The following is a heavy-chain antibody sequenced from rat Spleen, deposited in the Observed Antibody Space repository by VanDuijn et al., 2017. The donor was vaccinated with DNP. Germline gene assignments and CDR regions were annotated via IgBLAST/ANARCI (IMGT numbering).Heavy chain of an antibody. V-gene: IGHV5-20*01. CDR2: ISYDGGST. D-gene: IGHD1-4*01. CDR1: GFTFSDYY. CDR3: TTSPGPFDD. J-gene: IGHJ2*01. Sequence: EVQLVESGGGLVQPGRSLKLSCAASGFTFSDYYMAWVRQAPTKGLEWVASISYDGGSTYYRDSVKGRFKISRDNAKNSLYLQMDSLRSEDTATYYCTTSPGPFDDWGQGVMVTVSS.